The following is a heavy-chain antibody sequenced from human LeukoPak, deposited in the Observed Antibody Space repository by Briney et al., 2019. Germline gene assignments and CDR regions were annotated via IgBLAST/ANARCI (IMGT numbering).Heavy chain of an antibody. D-gene: IGHD5-12*01. V-gene: IGHV4-59*12. Sequence: PSETLSLTCTVSGGSISSYYWSWIRQPPGKGLEWIGYIYYSGSTNYNPSLKSRVTISVDTSKNQFSLKLSSVTAADTAVYYCARGGRVYSGYNDYWGQGTLVTVSS. CDR2: IYYSGST. CDR3: ARGGRVYSGYNDY. J-gene: IGHJ4*02. CDR1: GGSISSYY.